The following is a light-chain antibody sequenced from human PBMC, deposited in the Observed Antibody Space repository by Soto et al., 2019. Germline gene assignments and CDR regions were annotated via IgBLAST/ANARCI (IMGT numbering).Light chain of an antibody. V-gene: IGLV2-8*01. CDR2: EVT. CDR1: SGDVGSYRF. Sequence: QSALTQPPSASGSPGQSVTISCTGTSGDVGSYRFVSWYQQHPGKAPKLLIYEVTKRPSGVPDRFSASTSGNTASLTVSGLQADDEADYYCSSYGGNNNVIFGGGNKLTVL. CDR3: SSYGGNNNVI. J-gene: IGLJ2*01.